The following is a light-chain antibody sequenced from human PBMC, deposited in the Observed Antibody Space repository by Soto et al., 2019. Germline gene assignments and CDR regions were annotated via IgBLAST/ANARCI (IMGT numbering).Light chain of an antibody. CDR1: QSVSSF. J-gene: IGKJ1*01. CDR2: DIS. CDR3: QQYGSSPNT. V-gene: IGKV3-20*01. Sequence: EIVLTQSPATLSLSPGERATLSCRASQSVSSFLAWYQQKPGQAPRLLIYDISNRATGIPARFSGSGSGTDFTLTISRLEPEDFAVYYCQQYGSSPNTFGQGTKVDIK.